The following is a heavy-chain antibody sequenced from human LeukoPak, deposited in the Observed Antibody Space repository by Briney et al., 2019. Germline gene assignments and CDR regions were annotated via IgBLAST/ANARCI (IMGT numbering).Heavy chain of an antibody. CDR3: AREGRYSYGSDY. CDR1: GGSISSGNYY. J-gene: IGHJ4*02. CDR2: IYTSGST. Sequence: PSETLSLTCTVFGGSISSGNYYWSWIRQPAGKGLEWIGRIYTSGSTNYNPSLKSRVTMSVDTSKNQFSLKLSSVTAADTAVYYCAREGRYSYGSDYWGQGTLVTVSS. V-gene: IGHV4-61*02. D-gene: IGHD5-18*01.